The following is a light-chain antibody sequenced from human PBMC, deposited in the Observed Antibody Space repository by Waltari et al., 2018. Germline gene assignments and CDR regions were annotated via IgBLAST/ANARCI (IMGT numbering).Light chain of an antibody. CDR1: NIEAKS. Sequence: SYVLTQPHSVSVAPGQTASITCGGDNIEAKSVHWYQQKPGQAPVVVVFDDSDRPSGIPERCSGANSGNTATLTISRVEGGDEADYFCQVWDSSGDLLVIFGGGTKLTVL. V-gene: IGLV3-21*02. J-gene: IGLJ2*01. CDR2: DDS. CDR3: QVWDSSGDLLVI.